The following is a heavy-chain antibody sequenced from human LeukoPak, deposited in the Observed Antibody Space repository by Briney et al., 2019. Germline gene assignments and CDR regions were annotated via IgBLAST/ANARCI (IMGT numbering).Heavy chain of an antibody. CDR3: ASSLLYGVFDY. CDR1: GFTFSNYT. V-gene: IGHV3-21*01. J-gene: IGHJ4*02. Sequence: GGSLRLSCAASGFTFSNYTMNWVRQAPGKGLEWVSSISSSSSYIFYADSVKGRFTISRDNAKNSLYLQMNSLRAEDTTVYYCASSLLYGVFDYWAQGTLVTVSS. D-gene: IGHD1-26*01. CDR2: ISSSSSYI.